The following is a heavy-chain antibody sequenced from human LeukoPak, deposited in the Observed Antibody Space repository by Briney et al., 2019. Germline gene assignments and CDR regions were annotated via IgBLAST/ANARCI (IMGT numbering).Heavy chain of an antibody. CDR1: GFTFSSYS. Sequence: GGSLRLSCAASGFTFSSYSMNWVRQAPGKGLEWVSFISSSSSDIYYADSVKGRLTISRDNAKSSLYLQMNSLRAEDTAVYYCARGAPSTYTTAWFDPWGQGTLVTVSS. CDR3: ARGAPSTYTTAWFDP. V-gene: IGHV3-21*01. D-gene: IGHD2-2*02. J-gene: IGHJ5*02. CDR2: ISSSSSDI.